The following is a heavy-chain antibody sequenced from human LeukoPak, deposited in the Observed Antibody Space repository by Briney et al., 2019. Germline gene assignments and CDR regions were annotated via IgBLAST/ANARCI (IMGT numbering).Heavy chain of an antibody. J-gene: IGHJ4*02. Sequence: SVKVSCEASGGTFSSYAISWVRQAPGQGLEWMGGIIPIFGTANYAQKFQGRVTITADKSTSTAYMELSSLRSEDTAVYYCARVNYYDSSGYREIDYWGQGTLVTVSS. D-gene: IGHD3-22*01. CDR1: GGTFSSYA. CDR3: ARVNYYDSSGYREIDY. V-gene: IGHV1-69*06. CDR2: IIPIFGTA.